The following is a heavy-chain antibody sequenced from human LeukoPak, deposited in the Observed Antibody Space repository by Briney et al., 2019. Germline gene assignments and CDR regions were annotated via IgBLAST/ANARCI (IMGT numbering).Heavy chain of an antibody. V-gene: IGHV3-49*04. CDR3: TRGVLLWFGELLRDNYFDY. D-gene: IGHD3-10*01. CDR2: IRGKAYGGTT. J-gene: IGHJ4*01. Sequence: GSLSCPCTASGFTFGDYALSWVRQAPGKGLEWVGFIRGKAYGGTTEYAASVKGRFTISRDDSKSIAYLQMNSLKTEDTAVYYCTRGVLLWFGELLRDNYFDYWGHRTLVTVSS. CDR1: GFTFGDYA.